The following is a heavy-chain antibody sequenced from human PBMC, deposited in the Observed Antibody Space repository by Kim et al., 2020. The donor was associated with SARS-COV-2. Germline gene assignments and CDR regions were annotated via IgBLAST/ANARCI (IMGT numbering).Heavy chain of an antibody. D-gene: IGHD3-3*01. J-gene: IGHJ5*02. V-gene: IGHV4-39*01. CDR3: ARHSLRFLEWANWFDP. Sequence: SETLSLTCNVSGGSISSSSYYWGWIRQPPGKGLEWIGSIYYSGSTYYNPSLKSRVTISVDTSKNQFSLKLSSVTAADTAVYYCARHSLRFLEWANWFDPWGQGTLVTVSS. CDR2: IYYSGST. CDR1: GGSISSSSYY.